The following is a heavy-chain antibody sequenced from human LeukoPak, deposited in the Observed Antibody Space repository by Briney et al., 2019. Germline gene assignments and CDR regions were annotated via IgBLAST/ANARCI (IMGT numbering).Heavy chain of an antibody. V-gene: IGHV4-39*01. CDR2: IYSSGIT. Sequence: SETLSLTCTVSGGSISSITYYWAWIRQPPGKGLEWIATIYSSGITYYNPSLKSRVTISVDTSQNQFSLRLSSVTAADTAVYYCARHRRRPLDSGGQGTLVIVSS. CDR1: GGSISSITYY. D-gene: IGHD1-1*01. CDR3: ARHRRRPLDS. J-gene: IGHJ4*02.